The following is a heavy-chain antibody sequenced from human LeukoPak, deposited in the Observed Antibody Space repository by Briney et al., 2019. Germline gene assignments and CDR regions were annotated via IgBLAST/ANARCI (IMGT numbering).Heavy chain of an antibody. J-gene: IGHJ4*02. CDR2: ISSSGSTI. CDR1: GFTFSDYY. CDR3: ASPAGDTVTYFDY. Sequence: GGSLRLSCAASGFTFSDYYMSWIRQAPGKGLEWVSYISSSGSTIYYADSVKGRFTISRDNAKNSLYLQMNSLRAEDTAVYYCASPAGDTVTYFDYWGQGTLVTVSS. V-gene: IGHV3-11*04. D-gene: IGHD4-17*01.